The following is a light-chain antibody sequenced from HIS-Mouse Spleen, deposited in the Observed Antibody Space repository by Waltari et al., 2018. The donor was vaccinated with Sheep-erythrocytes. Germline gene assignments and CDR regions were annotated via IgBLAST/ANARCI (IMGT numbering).Light chain of an antibody. J-gene: IGKJ4*01. CDR1: QSISSW. V-gene: IGKV1-5*03. CDR2: KAS. Sequence: DIQMTQSPSTLSASVGDRVTITCRASQSISSWLAWYQQKPGKAPKLLIYKASSLESGVPSRFSVSGSGTEFTLTISRLQPDDFATYYCQKYNSYPLTFGGGTKVEIK. CDR3: QKYNSYPLT.